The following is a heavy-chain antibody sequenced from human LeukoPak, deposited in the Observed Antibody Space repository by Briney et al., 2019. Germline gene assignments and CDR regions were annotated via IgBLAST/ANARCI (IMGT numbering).Heavy chain of an antibody. CDR2: MNPNSGNT. Sequence: ASVKVSCKASGYTFTSYDINWLRQATGQGLEWMGWMNPNSGNTGYAQKFQGRVTMTRNTSISTDYMELSSLRSEDTAVYYCARGRKGSTIFGVVITELYYYYMDVWGKGTTVTVSS. CDR1: GYTFTSYD. D-gene: IGHD3-3*01. J-gene: IGHJ6*03. CDR3: ARGRKGSTIFGVVITELYYYYMDV. V-gene: IGHV1-8*01.